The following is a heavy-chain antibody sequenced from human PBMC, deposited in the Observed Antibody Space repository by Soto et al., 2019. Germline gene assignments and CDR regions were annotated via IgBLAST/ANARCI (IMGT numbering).Heavy chain of an antibody. D-gene: IGHD6-13*01. Sequence: ESGGGLVQPGRSLRLSCAASGFTFDDYAMHWVRQAPGKGLEWVSGISWNSGSIGYADSVKGRFAISRDNAKNSLYLQMNSLRAEDTALYYCAKDMNHLGSSDAFDIWGQGTMVTVSS. V-gene: IGHV3-9*01. CDR1: GFTFDDYA. CDR2: ISWNSGSI. J-gene: IGHJ3*02. CDR3: AKDMNHLGSSDAFDI.